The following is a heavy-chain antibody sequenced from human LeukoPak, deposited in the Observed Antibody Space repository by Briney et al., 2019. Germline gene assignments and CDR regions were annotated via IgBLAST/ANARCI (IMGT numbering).Heavy chain of an antibody. CDR3: ARDFGIVGTSWGYYFDH. J-gene: IGHJ4*02. CDR1: GYTFTSYY. Sequence: ASVKVSCKASGYTFTSYYMHWVRQAPGQGLEWMGIINPSGGSTSYAQKFQGRVTMTRDTSTSTVYMELSSLRSEDTAVYYCARDFGIVGTSWGYYFDHWGQGTLVTVSS. D-gene: IGHD1-26*01. CDR2: INPSGGST. V-gene: IGHV1-46*01.